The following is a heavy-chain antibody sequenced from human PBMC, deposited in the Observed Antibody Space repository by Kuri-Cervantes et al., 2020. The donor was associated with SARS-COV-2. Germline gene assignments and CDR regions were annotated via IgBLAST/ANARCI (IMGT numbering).Heavy chain of an antibody. J-gene: IGHJ5*01. D-gene: IGHD3-3*01. CDR3: ARGCNRITIFGVVNIPAAENWFAP. CDR1: GGSFSGYY. V-gene: IGHV4-34*01. Sequence: SETLSLTCAVYGGSFSGYYWSWIRQPPGKGLEWIGEINHSGSTNYNSSLKSRVTISIDTSKNQFSLRLSSVTAADTAVYFCARGCNRITIFGVVNIPAAENWFAPWGPGNLVHGAS. CDR2: INHSGST.